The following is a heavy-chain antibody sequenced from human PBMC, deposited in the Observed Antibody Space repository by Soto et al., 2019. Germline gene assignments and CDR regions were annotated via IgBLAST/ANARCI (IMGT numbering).Heavy chain of an antibody. D-gene: IGHD3-22*01. Sequence: EVHLLESGGGLVQPGGSLRLSCAASGFTFSTYAMSWVRQAPGKGLEWVSSISGNGGGTYYADSVRGRFTISRDNSKNTLYLQMNSLRAEDTAVYYCAKILDSSGLGHWGQGTPVTVSS. V-gene: IGHV3-23*01. J-gene: IGHJ4*02. CDR3: AKILDSSGLGH. CDR1: GFTFSTYA. CDR2: ISGNGGGT.